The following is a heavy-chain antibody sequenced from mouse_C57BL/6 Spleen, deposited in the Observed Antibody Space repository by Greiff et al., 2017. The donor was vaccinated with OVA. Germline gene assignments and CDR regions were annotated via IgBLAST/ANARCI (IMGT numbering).Heavy chain of an antibody. J-gene: IGHJ4*01. CDR1: GYAFSSSW. CDR3: ARRVTTGVATGAMDY. CDR2: IYPGGGDT. D-gene: IGHD1-1*01. Sequence: QVQLQQSGPELVKPGASVKLSCKASGYAFSSSWMSWVKQRPGQGLEWIGRIYPGGGDTNYNGTFKGKATLTADKSSSTAYMQLSSLTSEDSAVYSWARRVTTGVATGAMDYWGQGTSVTVSS. V-gene: IGHV1-82*01.